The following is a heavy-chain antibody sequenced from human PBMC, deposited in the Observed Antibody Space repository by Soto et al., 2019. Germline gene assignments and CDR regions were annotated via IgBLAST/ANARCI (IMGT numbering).Heavy chain of an antibody. D-gene: IGHD1-7*01. J-gene: IGHJ5*02. V-gene: IGHV1-69*13. CDR1: GGTFSSYA. CDR2: IIPIFGTA. CDR3: AGTITGTFRSWFDP. Sequence: GASVKVSCKASGGTFSSYAISWVRQAPGQGLEWMGGIIPIFGTANYAQKFQGRVTITADESTSTAYMELSSLRSEDTAVYYCAGTITGTFRSWFDPWGQGTLVTVSS.